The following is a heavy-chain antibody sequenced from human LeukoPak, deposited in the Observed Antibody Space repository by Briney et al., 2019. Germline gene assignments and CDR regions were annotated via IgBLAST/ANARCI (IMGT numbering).Heavy chain of an antibody. V-gene: IGHV4-59*01. Sequence: SETPSLTCTVSGGSISNYYWSWIRQPPGEGLEWIGFISYTGSTNYNPSLKSRVTVSVDTSKNRFSLKVTSVTAADTAVYYCARTIKSGNYYWFDPWGQGTLVTVSS. D-gene: IGHD1-26*01. CDR2: ISYTGST. CDR3: ARTIKSGNYYWFDP. CDR1: GGSISNYY. J-gene: IGHJ5*02.